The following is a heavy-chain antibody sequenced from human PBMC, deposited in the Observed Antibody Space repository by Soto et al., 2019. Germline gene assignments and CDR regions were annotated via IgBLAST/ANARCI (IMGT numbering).Heavy chain of an antibody. J-gene: IGHJ4*02. CDR1: GGTFSSYA. D-gene: IGHD6-19*01. Sequence: ASVKVSCKASGGTFSSYAISWVRQAPGQGLEWMGGIIPIFGTANYAQKFQGRVTITADKSTSTAYMELSSLRSEDTAVYYCARYVVAGPFDYWGQGXLVTVYS. V-gene: IGHV1-69*06. CDR2: IIPIFGTA. CDR3: ARYVVAGPFDY.